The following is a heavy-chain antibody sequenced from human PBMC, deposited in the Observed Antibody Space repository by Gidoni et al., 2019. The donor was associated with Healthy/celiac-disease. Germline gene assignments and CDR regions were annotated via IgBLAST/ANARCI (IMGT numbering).Heavy chain of an antibody. D-gene: IGHD3-3*01. V-gene: IGHV3-21*01. CDR3: ARGGFWSGYPDY. Sequence: EVQLVESGGGLVKPGGSLSLSCAASGFTFSSYSMNWVRQAPGKGLEWVSSISSSSSYIYYADSVKGRFTISRDNAKNSLYLQMNSLRAEDTAVYYCARGGFWSGYPDYWGQGTLVTVSS. J-gene: IGHJ4*02. CDR2: ISSSSSYI. CDR1: GFTFSSYS.